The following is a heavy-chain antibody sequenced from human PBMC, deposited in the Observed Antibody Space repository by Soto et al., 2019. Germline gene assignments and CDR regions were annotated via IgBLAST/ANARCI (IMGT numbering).Heavy chain of an antibody. CDR2: INHSGST. CDR3: ARGPHYYGSGSYHYYYYYGMDV. V-gene: IGHV4-34*01. Sequence: ETLSLTCAVYGGSCRGYYWSWIRQPPGRGLEWIGEINHSGSTNYNPSLKSRVTISVDTSKNQFSLKLSSVTAADTAVYYCARGPHYYGSGSYHYYYYYGMDVWGQGTTVTVSS. D-gene: IGHD3-10*01. J-gene: IGHJ6*02. CDR1: GGSCRGYY.